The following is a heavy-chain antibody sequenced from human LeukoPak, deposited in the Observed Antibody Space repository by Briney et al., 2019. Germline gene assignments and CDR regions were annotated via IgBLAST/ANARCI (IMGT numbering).Heavy chain of an antibody. CDR2: INQDGGEK. CDR3: ANNWDYVRGYGMDV. V-gene: IGHV3-7*01. Sequence: GGSLRLSCAASGFSFSSYWVSWVRQAPGKRLQWVANINQDGGEKHYVDSVRGRFTISRDNAKNTLYLQMNSLRAEDSAVYYCANNWDYVRGYGMDVWGQGTTVTVSS. CDR1: GFSFSSYW. D-gene: IGHD1-7*01. J-gene: IGHJ6*02.